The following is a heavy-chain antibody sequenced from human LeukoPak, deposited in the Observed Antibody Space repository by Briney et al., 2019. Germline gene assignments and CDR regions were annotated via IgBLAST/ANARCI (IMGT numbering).Heavy chain of an antibody. CDR1: GFTYSNYA. Sequence: VGSLRLSCAASGFTYSNYAMSWVRQAPGKGLEWVSAISGSGISRYYADSVKGRFTISRDNSKNTLYLLMNRLRAEDTAVYYCAKELWGRSGSWRDDAFDFSGQGKTVTVS. CDR3: AKELWGRSGSWRDDAFDF. J-gene: IGHJ3*01. V-gene: IGHV3-23*01. CDR2: ISGSGISR. D-gene: IGHD3-22*01.